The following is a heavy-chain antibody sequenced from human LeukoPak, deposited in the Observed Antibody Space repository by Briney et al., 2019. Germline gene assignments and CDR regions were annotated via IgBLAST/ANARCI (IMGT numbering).Heavy chain of an antibody. J-gene: IGHJ4*02. CDR3: ARLLTRGTYYYDSSGYYSFDY. Sequence: GGSLRLSCAAPGFTFSDYYMSWIRQAPGKGLEWVSYISSSGSTIYYADSVKGRFTISRDNAKNSLYLQMNSLRAEDTAVYYCARLLTRGTYYYDSSGYYSFDYWGQGTLVTVSS. CDR2: ISSSGSTI. V-gene: IGHV3-11*01. CDR1: GFTFSDYY. D-gene: IGHD3-22*01.